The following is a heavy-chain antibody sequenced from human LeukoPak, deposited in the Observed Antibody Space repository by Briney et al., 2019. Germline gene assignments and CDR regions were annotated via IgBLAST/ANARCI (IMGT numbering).Heavy chain of an antibody. Sequence: PGGSLRLSCAASGFTFSTYAMSWVRQAPGPGLEWVSSISGRGNNTYYADSVKGRFTISRDNSKNTLHLQMNSLRVEDTAIYYCARAYSSSWYDYWGQGTLVIVSS. CDR3: ARAYSSSWYDY. J-gene: IGHJ4*02. D-gene: IGHD6-13*01. CDR2: ISGRGNNT. V-gene: IGHV3-23*01. CDR1: GFTFSTYA.